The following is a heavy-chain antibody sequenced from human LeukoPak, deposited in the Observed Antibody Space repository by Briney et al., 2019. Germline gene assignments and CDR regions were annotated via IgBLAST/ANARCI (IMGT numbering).Heavy chain of an antibody. CDR2: IYPGDSDT. J-gene: IGHJ4*02. CDR3: ARLGALGDYRDYFDY. V-gene: IGHV5-51*01. D-gene: IGHD4-17*01. Sequence: PGESLKISCKGSGYSFTSYWIGWVRQMPGKGLEWMGIIYPGDSDTRYSPSFQGQVTISADKSISTAYLQWSSLKASDTAMYYCARLGALGDYRDYFDYWGQGTLVTVSS. CDR1: GYSFTSYW.